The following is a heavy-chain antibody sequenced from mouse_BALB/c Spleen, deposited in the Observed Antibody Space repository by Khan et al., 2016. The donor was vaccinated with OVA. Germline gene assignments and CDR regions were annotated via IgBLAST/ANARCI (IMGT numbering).Heavy chain of an antibody. Sequence: QVQLKESGPGLVAPSQSLSITCTVSEFSLSRYNIHWVRQPPGKGLEWLGMIWGGGGTDYNSALKSRLSTSKDNSKRQVFLKMNSLQTYDTAMYYCARAYYRYDGYYAMDYWGQGTSVTVSS. CDR2: IWGGGGT. J-gene: IGHJ4*01. CDR3: ARAYYRYDGYYAMDY. V-gene: IGHV2-6-4*01. CDR1: EFSLSRYN. D-gene: IGHD2-14*01.